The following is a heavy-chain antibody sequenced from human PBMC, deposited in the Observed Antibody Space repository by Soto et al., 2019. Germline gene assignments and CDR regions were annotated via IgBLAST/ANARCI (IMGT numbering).Heavy chain of an antibody. CDR2: ISGSGGST. Sequence: EVQLLESGGGLVQPGGSLRLSCAASGFTFSSYAMSWVRQAPGKGLEWVSAISGSGGSTYYADSVKGRFTISRDNSKNTLYLQMNSVRAEDTAVYYCAKDPYYYGSGSYFSQDFDYWGQGTLVTVSS. J-gene: IGHJ4*02. D-gene: IGHD3-10*01. CDR1: GFTFSSYA. CDR3: AKDPYYYGSGSYFSQDFDY. V-gene: IGHV3-23*01.